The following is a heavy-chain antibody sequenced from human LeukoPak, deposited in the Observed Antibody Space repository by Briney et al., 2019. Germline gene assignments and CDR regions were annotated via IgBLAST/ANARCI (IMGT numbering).Heavy chain of an antibody. J-gene: IGHJ2*01. CDR2: IYYSGST. D-gene: IGHD6-19*01. CDR1: GGSISSYY. V-gene: IGHV4-59*01. CDR3: ARVAEQWLVPNWYFDL. Sequence: SETLSLTCTVSGGSISSYYWSWIRQPPGKGLEWIGYIYYSGSTNYNPSLKSRVTISVDTSENQFSLKLSSVTAADTAVYYCARVAEQWLVPNWYFDLWGRGTLVTVSS.